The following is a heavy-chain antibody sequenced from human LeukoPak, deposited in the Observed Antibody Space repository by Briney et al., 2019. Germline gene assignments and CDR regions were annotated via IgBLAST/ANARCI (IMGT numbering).Heavy chain of an antibody. Sequence: PGGSPRLSCAASGFTFSSYAMSWVRQAPGKGLEWVSAISSSGGSTYYADSVKGRFTISRDNSKSTLYLQMNSLRAEDTAVYYCAKAAYGDYAGGDYWGQGTLVTVSS. D-gene: IGHD4-17*01. CDR1: GFTFSSYA. CDR3: AKAAYGDYAGGDY. CDR2: ISSSGGST. J-gene: IGHJ4*02. V-gene: IGHV3-23*01.